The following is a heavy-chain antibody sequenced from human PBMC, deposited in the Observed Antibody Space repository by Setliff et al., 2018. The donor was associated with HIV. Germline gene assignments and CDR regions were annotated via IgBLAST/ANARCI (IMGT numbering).Heavy chain of an antibody. J-gene: IGHJ4*02. D-gene: IGHD3-22*01. V-gene: IGHV1-18*01. CDR3: ARDRASSGYYARFDH. Sequence: ASVKVSCKASGYTFTSYAISWARQAPGQGLEWMGWISAYNGNTNYAQKFQDRVTMTRDTSVNIAYMQLSRLRAEDTAIYYCARDRASSGYYARFDHWGQGTLVTVSS. CDR1: GYTFTSYA. CDR2: ISAYNGNT.